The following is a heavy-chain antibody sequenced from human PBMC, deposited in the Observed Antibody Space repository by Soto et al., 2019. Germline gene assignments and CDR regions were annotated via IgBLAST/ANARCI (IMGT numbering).Heavy chain of an antibody. CDR1: GFTFSNYW. V-gene: IGHV3-74*01. CDR2: MNSDGSST. Sequence: EVQLVESGGGLVQPGGSLRLSCAASGFTFSNYWMHWVRQAPGKGLVWVSRMNSDGSSTSYADSVKGRFTISRDNAKNTLYLQMNSLRAEDTAVYYCVQRGYYSSYYYSMDVWGQGTTVTVSS. D-gene: IGHD3-22*01. J-gene: IGHJ6*02. CDR3: VQRGYYSSYYYSMDV.